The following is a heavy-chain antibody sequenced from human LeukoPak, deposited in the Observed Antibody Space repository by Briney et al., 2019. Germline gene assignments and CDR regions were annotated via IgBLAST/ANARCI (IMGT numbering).Heavy chain of an antibody. Sequence: GGSLRLSCAASGFTFSSYAMSWVRQAPGKGLEWVSAISGSGGSTYYADSVKGRFTISRDNSKNTLYLQMNSLRAEDTAVYYCASSIHCSGGTCYVPWGQGTLVTVSS. CDR2: ISGSGGST. CDR1: GFTFSSYA. D-gene: IGHD2-15*01. J-gene: IGHJ4*02. V-gene: IGHV3-23*01. CDR3: ASSIHCSGGTCYVP.